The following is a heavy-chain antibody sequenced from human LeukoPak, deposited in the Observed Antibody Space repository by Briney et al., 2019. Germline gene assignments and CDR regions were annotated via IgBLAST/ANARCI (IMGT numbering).Heavy chain of an antibody. CDR2: ISGSSGII. J-gene: IGHJ4*02. V-gene: IGHV3-48*01. CDR3: VRASYYDSTGYVKDNFDY. D-gene: IGHD3-22*01. CDR1: GFTFNTYT. Sequence: GGSLRLSCAASGFTFNTYTTNWVRQAPGKGLEWVSYISGSSGIIDYADSVRGRFTISRDNAKNSLYLQMNSLRAEDTAVYYCVRASYYDSTGYVKDNFDYWGQGTLVTVSS.